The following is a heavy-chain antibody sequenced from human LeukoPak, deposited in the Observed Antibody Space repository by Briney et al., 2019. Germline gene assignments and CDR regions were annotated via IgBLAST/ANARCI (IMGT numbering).Heavy chain of an antibody. J-gene: IGHJ6*02. Sequence: GGSLRLSCVASGFTLSDYWMSWVRQAPGKGLECVASIRYDGNERYYMESVKGRFTSSRDHAKNSLYLQIDSVRAEDTALYFCARDRRRGAAGYGLDVWGQGTTVTVSS. V-gene: IGHV3-7*01. CDR3: ARDRRRGAAGYGLDV. CDR1: GFTLSDYW. CDR2: IRYDGNER. D-gene: IGHD1-14*01.